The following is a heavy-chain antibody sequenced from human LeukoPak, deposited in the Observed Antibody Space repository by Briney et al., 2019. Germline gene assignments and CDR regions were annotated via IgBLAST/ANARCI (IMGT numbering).Heavy chain of an antibody. Sequence: ASVKVSCKASGYTFTSFXMHWVRQAPGQGLEWMGXINPRGGSTTSAQKFQGRVTLTRDTSTTTVYMELSSLRSEDTAVYYCARDYHGSGSLTTFDYWGQGTLVTVSS. D-gene: IGHD3-10*01. V-gene: IGHV1-46*01. J-gene: IGHJ4*02. CDR3: ARDYHGSGSLTTFDY. CDR1: GYTFTSFX. CDR2: INPRGGST.